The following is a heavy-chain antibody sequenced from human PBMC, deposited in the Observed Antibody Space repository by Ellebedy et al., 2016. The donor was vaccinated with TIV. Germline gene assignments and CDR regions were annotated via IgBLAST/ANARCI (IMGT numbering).Heavy chain of an antibody. CDR3: AVEWSTALDY. CDR2: FDPEDGET. CDR1: GYTFTSYA. J-gene: IGHJ4*02. D-gene: IGHD3-3*01. V-gene: IGHV1-24*01. Sequence: ASVKVSCKASGYTFTSYAMHWVRQAPGKGLEWMGGFDPEDGETIYAQKFQGRVTMTEDTSTDTAYMELSSLRSEDTAVYYCAVEWSTALDYWGQGTLVTVSS.